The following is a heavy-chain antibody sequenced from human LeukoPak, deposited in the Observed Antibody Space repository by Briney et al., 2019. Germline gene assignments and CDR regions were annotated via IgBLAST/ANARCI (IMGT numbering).Heavy chain of an antibody. Sequence: SETLSLTCTVSGGSISSYYWSWVRQPPGKGLGWVGYIYYSGSTNYNPSLKSRVTISVDTSKNQFSLKLSSVTAADTAVYYCARATGIAAVYYFDYWGQGTLVTVSS. CDR3: ARATGIAAVYYFDY. J-gene: IGHJ4*02. V-gene: IGHV4-59*01. D-gene: IGHD6-25*01. CDR2: IYYSGST. CDR1: GGSISSYY.